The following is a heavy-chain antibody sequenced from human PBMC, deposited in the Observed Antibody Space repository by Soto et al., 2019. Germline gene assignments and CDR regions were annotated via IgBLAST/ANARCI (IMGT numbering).Heavy chain of an antibody. CDR3: ARDALDSKAIVATFFDY. D-gene: IGHD5-12*01. J-gene: IGHJ4*02. CDR1: GFTFSSYS. CDR2: ISSSSSYI. V-gene: IGHV3-21*01. Sequence: GGSLRLSCAASGFTFSSYSMNWVRQAPGKGLEWVSSISSSSSYIYYADSVKGRFTISRDNAKNSLYLQMNSLRAEDTAVYYCARDALDSKAIVATFFDYWGQGTLVTVSS.